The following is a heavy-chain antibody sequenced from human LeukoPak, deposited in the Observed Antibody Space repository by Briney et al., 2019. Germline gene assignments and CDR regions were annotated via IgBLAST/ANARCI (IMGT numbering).Heavy chain of an antibody. V-gene: IGHV1-69*05. D-gene: IGHD2-2*01. CDR2: IIPIFGTS. J-gene: IGHJ6*03. CDR1: GYTFTGYY. Sequence: SVKVSCKASGYTFTGYYMHWVRQAPGQGLEWLGGIIPIFGTSNYAQQFQGRVTITTDESTSTAYMDLSSLRSEDTAVYYCARTSSIVVVPAAIDYYYYMDVWGKGTTVTVSS. CDR3: ARTSSIVVVPAAIDYYYYMDV.